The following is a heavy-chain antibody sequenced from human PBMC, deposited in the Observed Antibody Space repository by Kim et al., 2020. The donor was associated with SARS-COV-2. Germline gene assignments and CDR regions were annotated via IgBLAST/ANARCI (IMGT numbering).Heavy chain of an antibody. J-gene: IGHJ4*02. CDR1: GYSFTDYY. Sequence: ASVKVSCKASGYSFTDYYMHWVRQAPGQGLEWMGRINPKSGDTNYAQKFQGRITVTRDTSISTAYVELSSLRSDDTAIYYCARTSDSRSSNFPYWGQGTLVTVSS. CDR2: INPKSGDT. D-gene: IGHD1-1*01. V-gene: IGHV1-2*06. CDR3: ARTSDSRSSNFPY.